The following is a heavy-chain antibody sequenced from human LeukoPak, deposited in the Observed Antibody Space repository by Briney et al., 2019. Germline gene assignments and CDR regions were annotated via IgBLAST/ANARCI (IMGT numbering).Heavy chain of an antibody. Sequence: GGSLRLSCVASGFPFSSYWMTWVRQAPGKGLEWVANIKQDGSEKYYVDSVKGRFTISRDNAKNSLYLQMNSLRAEDTAVYYCARDLTPDDLWSGYLYYYYYYGMDVWGQGTTVTVSS. V-gene: IGHV3-7*03. CDR2: IKQDGSEK. D-gene: IGHD3-3*01. J-gene: IGHJ6*02. CDR3: ARDLTPDDLWSGYLYYYYYYGMDV. CDR1: GFPFSSYW.